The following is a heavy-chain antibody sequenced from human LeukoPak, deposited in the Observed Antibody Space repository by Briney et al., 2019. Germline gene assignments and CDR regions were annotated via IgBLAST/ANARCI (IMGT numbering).Heavy chain of an antibody. J-gene: IGHJ3*02. V-gene: IGHV3-48*01. D-gene: IGHD1-26*01. Sequence: GGSLRLSCGASGFTFSDYSMNWVRQSPGKGLEWVSYIDRFSHTISYADSVKGRFTTSRDSDKESVYLQMDSLRADDTAVYYCARDRAPIVGPFPDAFDIWGQGTMVTVSS. CDR1: GFTFSDYS. CDR3: ARDRAPIVGPFPDAFDI. CDR2: IDRFSHTI.